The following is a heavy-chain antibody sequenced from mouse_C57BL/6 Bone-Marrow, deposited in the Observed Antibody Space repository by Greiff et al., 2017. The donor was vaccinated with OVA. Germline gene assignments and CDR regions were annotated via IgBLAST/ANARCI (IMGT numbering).Heavy chain of an antibody. CDR2: ISSGGDYI. D-gene: IGHD2-4*01. CDR1: GFTFSSYA. J-gene: IGHJ2*01. Sequence: EVQLVESGEGLVKPGGSLKLSCAASGFTFSSYAMSWVRQTPEKRLEWVAYISSGGDYIYYADTVKGRFTISRDNARNTLYLQMSSLKSEDTAMYYCTRWGLRGYYFDYWGQGTTLTVSS. V-gene: IGHV5-9-1*02. CDR3: TRWGLRGYYFDY.